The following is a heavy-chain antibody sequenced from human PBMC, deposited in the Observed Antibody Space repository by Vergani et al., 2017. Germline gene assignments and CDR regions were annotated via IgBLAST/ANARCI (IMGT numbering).Heavy chain of an antibody. CDR3: ARDRRYYGSGSYYNGDYYYGMDV. J-gene: IGHJ6*02. D-gene: IGHD3-10*01. CDR2: ISSSSSYI. CDR1: GFTFSSYS. Sequence: EVQLVESGGGLVKPGGSLRLSCAASGFTFSSYSMNWVRQAPGKGLEWVSSISSSSSYIYYADSVKGRFTISRDNAKNSLYLQMNSLRAEDTAVYYCARDRRYYGSGSYYNGDYYYGMDVWGQ. V-gene: IGHV3-21*01.